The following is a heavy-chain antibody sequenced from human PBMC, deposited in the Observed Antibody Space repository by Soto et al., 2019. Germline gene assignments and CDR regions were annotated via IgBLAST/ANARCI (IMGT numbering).Heavy chain of an antibody. CDR1: GGSISTSSYF. J-gene: IGHJ4*02. CDR2: IYYSGST. Sequence: PSETLSLTCTVSGGSISTSSYFWGWIRQPPGKGLEWIGSIYYSGSTYYNPSLKSRVTISVDTSKNQFSLKLSSVTAADTAVYYCARDSEGALTYFDSWGPGTLVTVSS. V-gene: IGHV4-39*02. CDR3: ARDSEGALTYFDS.